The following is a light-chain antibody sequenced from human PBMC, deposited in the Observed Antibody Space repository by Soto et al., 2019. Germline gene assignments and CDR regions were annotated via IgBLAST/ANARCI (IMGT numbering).Light chain of an antibody. J-gene: IGKJ1*01. CDR3: QQYNNWPQT. CDR1: QSVSSH. V-gene: IGKV3-11*01. CDR2: DAS. Sequence: EIVLTQSPATLSLSPGEGATVSCRASQSVSSHLAWYQQKRGQAPRLLIYDASSRASGIPARFSGRGSGTDFTLTISGLQSEDFAVYYCQQYNNWPQTFGQGTKVDIK.